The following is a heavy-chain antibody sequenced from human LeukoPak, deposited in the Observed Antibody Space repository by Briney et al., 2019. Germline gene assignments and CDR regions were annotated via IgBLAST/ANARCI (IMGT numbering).Heavy chain of an antibody. D-gene: IGHD3-22*01. CDR1: GYTFTSYY. CDR2: INPSGGST. Sequence: GASVKVSCKGSGYTFTSYYMHWVRQAPGQGLEWMGIINPSGGSTSYAQKFQGRVTMTRDTSTSTVYMELSSLRSEDTAVYYCARGYYYDSSGYSQFEYWGQGTLVTVSS. J-gene: IGHJ4*02. CDR3: ARGYYYDSSGYSQFEY. V-gene: IGHV1-46*01.